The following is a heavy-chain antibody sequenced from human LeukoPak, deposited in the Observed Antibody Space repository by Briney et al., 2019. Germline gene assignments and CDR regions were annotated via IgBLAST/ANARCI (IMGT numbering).Heavy chain of an antibody. J-gene: IGHJ4*02. CDR3: ARRFVYGGNSYYFDY. CDR2: IYYSGST. CDR1: GGSISSSSYY. D-gene: IGHD4-23*01. V-gene: IGHV4-39*01. Sequence: PSETLSLTCTVSGGSISSSSYYWGWIRQPPGKGLEWIGSIYYSGSTHYNPSLKSRVTISVDTSKNQFSLKLSSVTAADTAVYYCARRFVYGGNSYYFDYWGQGTLVTVSS.